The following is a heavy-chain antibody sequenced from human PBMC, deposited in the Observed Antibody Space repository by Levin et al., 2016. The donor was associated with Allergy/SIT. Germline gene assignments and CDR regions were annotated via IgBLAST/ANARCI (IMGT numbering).Heavy chain of an antibody. J-gene: IGHJ6*02. CDR3: ARDGQKRDVLRFLEWLSKGGMDV. CDR2: IWYDGSNK. D-gene: IGHD3-3*01. V-gene: IGHV3-33*01. Sequence: GESLKISCAASGFTFSSYGMHWVRQAPGKGLEWVAVIWYDGSNKYYADSVKGRFTISRDNSKNTLYLQMNSLRAEDTAVYYCARDGQKRDVLRFLEWLSKGGMDVWGQGTTVTVSS. CDR1: GFTFSSYG.